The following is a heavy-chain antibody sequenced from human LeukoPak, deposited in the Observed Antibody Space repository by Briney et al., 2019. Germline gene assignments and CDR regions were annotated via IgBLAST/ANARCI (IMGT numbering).Heavy chain of an antibody. CDR3: VCYYDILTGHYRFDY. CDR1: GFTFSSYG. CDR2: ISGSGGST. Sequence: GGTLRLSCAASGFTFSSYGMSWVRQAPGKGLEWVSAISGSGGSTYYADSVKGRFTISRDNSKNTLYLQMNSLRAEDTAVYYCVCYYDILTGHYRFDYWGQGTLVTVSS. D-gene: IGHD3-9*01. J-gene: IGHJ4*02. V-gene: IGHV3-23*01.